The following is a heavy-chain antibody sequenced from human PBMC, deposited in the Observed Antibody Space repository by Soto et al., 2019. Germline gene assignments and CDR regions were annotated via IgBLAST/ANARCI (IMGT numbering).Heavy chain of an antibody. CDR1: GGSSTSYY. Sequence: SETLSLTCTVSGGSSTSYYWSWIRQPAGKGLEWIGYIYYSGSTNYNPSLKSRVTISVDTSKNQFSLKLSSVTAADTAVYYCARHSGRNIAVAGTRSPLWGQGTLVNVSS. V-gene: IGHV4-59*08. CDR2: IYYSGST. CDR3: ARHSGRNIAVAGTRSPL. D-gene: IGHD6-19*01. J-gene: IGHJ4*02.